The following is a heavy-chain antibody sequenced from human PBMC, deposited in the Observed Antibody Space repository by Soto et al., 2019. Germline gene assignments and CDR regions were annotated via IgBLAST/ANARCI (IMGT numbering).Heavy chain of an antibody. V-gene: IGHV3-48*01. J-gene: IGHJ4*02. CDR3: ATTVTTRFFDY. CDR2: ISSSSSTI. CDR1: GFTFSSYS. Sequence: GGSLRLSCAASGFTFSSYSMNWVRQAPGKGLEWVSYISSSSSTIYYADSVKGRFTISRDNAKNSMYLQKNSLRAEDTAVYYCATTVTTRFFDYWGQGTLVTVSS. D-gene: IGHD4-17*01.